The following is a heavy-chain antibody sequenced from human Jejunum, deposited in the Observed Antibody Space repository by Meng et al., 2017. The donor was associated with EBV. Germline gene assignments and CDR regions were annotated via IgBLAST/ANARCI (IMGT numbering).Heavy chain of an antibody. D-gene: IGHD3-22*01. Sequence: GQLQGSGPGLVTPSETLSLTCPVSGVSVSTASYYWSWIRQSPGKGLEWIGYIYYSGNTNYNPSLKSRATITVDTSKNQFSLKLSSVTAADTAVYYCARVVDYYERSGYPDFWGQGTLVTVSS. CDR3: ARVVDYYERSGYPDF. J-gene: IGHJ4*02. CDR2: IYYSGNT. V-gene: IGHV4-61*01. CDR1: GVSVSTASYY.